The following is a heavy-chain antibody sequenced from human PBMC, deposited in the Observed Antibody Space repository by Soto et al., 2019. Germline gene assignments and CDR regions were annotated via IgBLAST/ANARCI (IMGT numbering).Heavy chain of an antibody. CDR2: IYHSGST. D-gene: IGHD3-22*01. CDR3: ARDVGYHYDGSPSGQFDF. Sequence: SETLSLTCVVSGNSISTTNWWSWVRQSPGKGLEWIGEIYHSGSTNYNPSLKSRVTISVDKSKNQFSLKLSSVTAADTAVYYCARDVGYHYDGSPSGQFDFWGQGTLVTISS. J-gene: IGHJ4*02. CDR1: GNSISTTNW. V-gene: IGHV4-4*02.